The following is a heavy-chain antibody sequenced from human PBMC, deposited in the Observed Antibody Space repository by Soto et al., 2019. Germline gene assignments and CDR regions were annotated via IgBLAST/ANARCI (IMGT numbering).Heavy chain of an antibody. D-gene: IGHD6-19*01. CDR2: IYHSGST. Sequence: SETLSLTCAVSGGSISSSNWWSWVRQPPGKGLEWIGEIYHSGSTNYNPSLKSRVTISVDKSKNQFSLKLSSVTAADTAVYYCARTGTQYNWFDPWGQGTMVTVYS. CDR3: ARTGTQYNWFDP. V-gene: IGHV4-4*02. J-gene: IGHJ5*02. CDR1: GGSISSSNW.